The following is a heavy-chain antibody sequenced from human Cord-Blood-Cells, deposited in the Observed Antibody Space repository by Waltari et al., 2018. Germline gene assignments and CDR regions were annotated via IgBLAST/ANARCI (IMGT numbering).Heavy chain of an antibody. Sequence: EVQLLESGGGLVQPGGSLRLSCAASGFTFSSYAMSWVRQAPGKGLEWVSVISGSGGSTYYADSVKGRFTISRDKYKNTLYLQTNSLRAEDTAVYYCANSRAAGIFDYRGQGTLVTVSS. CDR2: ISGSGGST. V-gene: IGHV3-23*01. CDR3: ANSRAAGIFDY. CDR1: GFTFSSYA. D-gene: IGHD6-13*01. J-gene: IGHJ4*02.